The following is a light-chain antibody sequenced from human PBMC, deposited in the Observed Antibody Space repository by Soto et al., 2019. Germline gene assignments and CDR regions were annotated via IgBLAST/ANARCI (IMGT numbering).Light chain of an antibody. V-gene: IGKV1-39*01. CDR3: QQSTGIPYT. J-gene: IGKJ2*01. CDR2: AAS. CDR1: QTIDTY. Sequence: DIQMTQSPSSLSASVGDRVTITCRASQTIDTYLNWYQQNPGKAPKLLIYAASTLQYGVPSRFSGSGSETDFTLTISSLQPEDFATYYCQQSTGIPYTFGQGTKLEIK.